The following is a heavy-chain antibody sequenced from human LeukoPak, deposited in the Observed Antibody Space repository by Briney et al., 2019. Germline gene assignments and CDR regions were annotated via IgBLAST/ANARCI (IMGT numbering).Heavy chain of an antibody. CDR3: AKAPISGRMGFLDY. Sequence: GGSLRLSCAASGFTFSSYGMHWVRQAPGKGLEWVAVISYDGGNKYYADSVKGRFTISRDNSKNTLYLQMNSLRTEDTAVYYCAKAPISGRMGFLDYWGQGTLVTVSS. CDR1: GFTFSSYG. D-gene: IGHD6-19*01. V-gene: IGHV3-30*18. J-gene: IGHJ4*02. CDR2: ISYDGGNK.